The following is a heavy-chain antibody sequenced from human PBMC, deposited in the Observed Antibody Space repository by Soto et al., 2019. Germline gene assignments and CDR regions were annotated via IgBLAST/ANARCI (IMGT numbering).Heavy chain of an antibody. CDR2: ISAYNGNT. V-gene: IGHV1-18*01. CDR3: ARDAPSADY. J-gene: IGHJ4*02. Sequence: QVQLVQYGAEVKKPGASVKVSCRASGYTFTSSAISWVRQAPGQGLEWMGWISAYNGNTNYAQDFQGRVTMTTDTSTSIAYMELRSLRSDDTAVYYCARDAPSADYWGQGTLVTVSS. CDR1: GYTFTSSA.